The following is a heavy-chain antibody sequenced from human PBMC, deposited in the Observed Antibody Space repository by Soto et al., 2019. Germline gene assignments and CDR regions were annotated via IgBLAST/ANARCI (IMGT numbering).Heavy chain of an antibody. CDR1: GGSISSGNYY. J-gene: IGHJ3*02. D-gene: IGHD4-17*01. CDR3: ARDDPKAYVEYAGAAFDI. V-gene: IGHV4-30-4*01. Sequence: SETLSLTCTVSGGSISSGNYYWSWIRQPPGKGLEWIGYMHTSGSSDYNPSLKSRVTISVDTSKNQFSLRLSSVTAADTAVYYCARDDPKAYVEYAGAAFDIWGLGTMVTVSS. CDR2: MHTSGSS.